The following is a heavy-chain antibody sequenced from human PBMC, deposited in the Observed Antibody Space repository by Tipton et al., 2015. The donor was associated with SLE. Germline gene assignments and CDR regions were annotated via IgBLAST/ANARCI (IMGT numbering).Heavy chain of an antibody. J-gene: IGHJ4*02. CDR1: GGSIRSDDYY. CDR2: IYKNGSP. CDR3: ARVGGAANFDS. V-gene: IGHV4-31*03. Sequence: TLSLTCTVSGGSIRSDDYYWSWVRQHPGKGLEWIGYIYKNGSPYYNPSLKSRLTFSLDTSENQFSLRLTSVTAADTAVYYCARVGGAANFDSWGQGTLVTVSS. D-gene: IGHD3-16*01.